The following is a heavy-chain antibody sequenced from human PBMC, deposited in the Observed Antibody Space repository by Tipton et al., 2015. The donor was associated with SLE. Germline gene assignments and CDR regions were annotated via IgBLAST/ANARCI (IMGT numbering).Heavy chain of an antibody. CDR3: ARDGRGDDSFDI. Sequence: LTCTVSGGSSSSYYWNWIRQPPGKGLEWIGYIHYSGSTDYNPSLNSRVTISVDTSKNQVSLKLTSVTAADTAVYYCARDGRGDDSFDIWGQGTMVSVSS. CDR2: IHYSGST. J-gene: IGHJ3*02. V-gene: IGHV4-59*12. CDR1: GGSSSSYY.